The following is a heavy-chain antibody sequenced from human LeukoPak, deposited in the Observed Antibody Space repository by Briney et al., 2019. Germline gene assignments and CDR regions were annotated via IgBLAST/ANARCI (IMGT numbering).Heavy chain of an antibody. D-gene: IGHD6-13*01. V-gene: IGHV4-59*01. CDR2: IYYSGST. J-gene: IGHJ5*02. CDR3: ARGTTGYSIPNWFDP. CDR1: GGSISSYY. Sequence: SETLSLTCTVSGGSISSYYWSWIRQPPGKGLEWIGYIYYSGSTNYNPSLKSRVTIPVDTSKNQFSLKLSSVTAADTAVYYCARGTTGYSIPNWFDPWGQGTLVTVSS.